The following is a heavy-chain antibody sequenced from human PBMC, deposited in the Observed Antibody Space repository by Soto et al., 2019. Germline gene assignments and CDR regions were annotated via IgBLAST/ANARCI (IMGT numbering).Heavy chain of an antibody. CDR3: ARGTGSLSSAMDV. D-gene: IGHD1-26*01. CDR2: FYHSGTT. J-gene: IGHJ6*02. Sequence: SETLSLTCAVSGYSINIAHYGGCIRQPPGKGLEWLGTFYHSGTTYYNPSLRGRVTISVDTSKNQFSLELRSVSAADTAVYYCARGTGSLSSAMDVWGPGTTVTVSS. V-gene: IGHV4-38-2*01. CDR1: GYSINIAHY.